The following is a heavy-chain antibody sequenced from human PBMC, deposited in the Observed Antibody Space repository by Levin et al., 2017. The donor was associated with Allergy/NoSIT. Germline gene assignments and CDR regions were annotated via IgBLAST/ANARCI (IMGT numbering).Heavy chain of an antibody. CDR3: ARAPIAARPSWGDY. D-gene: IGHD6-6*01. J-gene: IGHJ4*02. V-gene: IGHV1-8*01. CDR2: MNPNSGNT. Sequence: ASVKVSCKASGYTFTSYDINWVRQATGQGLEWMGWMNPNSGNTGYAQKFQGRVTMTRNTSISTAYMELSSLRSEDTAVYYCARAPIAARPSWGDYWGQGTLVTVSS. CDR1: GYTFTSYD.